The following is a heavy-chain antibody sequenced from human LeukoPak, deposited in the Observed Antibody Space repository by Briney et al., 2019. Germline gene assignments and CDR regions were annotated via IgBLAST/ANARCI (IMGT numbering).Heavy chain of an antibody. V-gene: IGHV1-2*06. J-gene: IGHJ4*02. Sequence: ASVKVSCKASGYTLTGYHIHWVRQAPGQGLEWMGRINPNSGDTNFAQKFQGRVTMTRDTSITTAYMELSSLRPDDTAVYFCARDQGSLSRSWYTGYWGQGTQVTVSS. CDR3: ARDQGSLSRSWYTGY. CDR1: GYTLTGYH. CDR2: INPNSGDT. D-gene: IGHD6-13*01.